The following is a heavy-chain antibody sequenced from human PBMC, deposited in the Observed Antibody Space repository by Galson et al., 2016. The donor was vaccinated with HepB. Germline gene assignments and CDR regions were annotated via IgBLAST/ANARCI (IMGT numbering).Heavy chain of an antibody. Sequence: SLRLSCAASGFTFSTYGMHWVRQAPGKGLDWVAVVGSDGATKYYADSVKDRFTTSRDNSKNTLYLQMNSLRAEDTAVYYCAVNLFDSWGQGTLVTVSS. CDR2: VGSDGATK. J-gene: IGHJ4*02. CDR1: GFTFSTYG. CDR3: AVNLFDS. D-gene: IGHD1-14*01. V-gene: IGHV3-33*01.